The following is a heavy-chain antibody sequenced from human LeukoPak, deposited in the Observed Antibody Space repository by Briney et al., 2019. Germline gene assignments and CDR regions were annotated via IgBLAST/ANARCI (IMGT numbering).Heavy chain of an antibody. D-gene: IGHD1-26*01. CDR2: ISYDGSNK. CDR3: ARSGRGGAFDI. Sequence: GGSLRLSCAASGFTFSSYAMHWVRQAPGKGLEWVAVISYDGSNKYYADSVKGRFTISRDNSKNTLYLQMNSLRAEDTAVYYCARSGRGGAFDIWGQGTMVTVSS. J-gene: IGHJ3*02. V-gene: IGHV3-30*04. CDR1: GFTFSSYA.